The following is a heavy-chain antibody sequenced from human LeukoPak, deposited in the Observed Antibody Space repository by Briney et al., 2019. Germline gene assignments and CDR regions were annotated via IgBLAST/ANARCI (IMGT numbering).Heavy chain of an antibody. V-gene: IGHV3-23*01. Sequence: GGSLRLSCTASGFNFSSYAMTWVRQAPGKGLDWVSTIRAGGGDTFYADSVKGRFTISRDNSKNTLYLQMNSLRAEDTAVYYCAKEGWLRPTYYMDVWGKGTTVTVSS. CDR1: GFNFSSYA. CDR3: AKEGWLRPTYYMDV. D-gene: IGHD5-12*01. CDR2: IRAGGGDT. J-gene: IGHJ6*03.